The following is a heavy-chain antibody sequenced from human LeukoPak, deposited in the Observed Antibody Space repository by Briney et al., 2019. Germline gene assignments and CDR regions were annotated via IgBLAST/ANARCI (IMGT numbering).Heavy chain of an antibody. J-gene: IGHJ4*02. D-gene: IGHD1-26*01. CDR3: ARASRLVGQFDY. Sequence: ASVKVSCKASGYTFTGYYMHWVRQAPGQGLEWMGRINPNSGGTNYAQKFQGRVTMTRDTSISTAYMELSRLRSDDTAVYYCARASRLVGQFDYWGQGTLVTVSS. CDR2: INPNSGGT. CDR1: GYTFTGYY. V-gene: IGHV1-2*06.